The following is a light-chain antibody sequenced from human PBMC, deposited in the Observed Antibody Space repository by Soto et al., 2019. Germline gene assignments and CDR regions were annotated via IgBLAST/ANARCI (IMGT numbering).Light chain of an antibody. CDR1: QSVSSK. CDR2: GAS. CDR3: QQYNNWPPRT. V-gene: IGKV3-15*01. Sequence: EIVMTQSPATLSVSPGERATLSCRASQSVSSKLVWYQPKPGQAPRLLIYGASTRATGIPARFSGSGSGTEFTLTISSLQSEDFAVYYCQQYNNWPPRTFGQGTKVEIK. J-gene: IGKJ1*01.